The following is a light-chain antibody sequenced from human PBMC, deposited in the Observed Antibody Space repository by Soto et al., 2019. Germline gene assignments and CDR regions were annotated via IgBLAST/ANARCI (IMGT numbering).Light chain of an antibody. CDR1: QSISSSF. V-gene: IGKV3-20*01. Sequence: DIVLTQSPGTLSLSPGERATLSCRASQSISSSFLGWYQQKPGLAPRLLIYGASSRGTGIPDRFSGSGSGTDFTLTISRLEPEDCAVYYCQQYGNSPPLTFGGGTKVEIK. CDR2: GAS. J-gene: IGKJ4*01. CDR3: QQYGNSPPLT.